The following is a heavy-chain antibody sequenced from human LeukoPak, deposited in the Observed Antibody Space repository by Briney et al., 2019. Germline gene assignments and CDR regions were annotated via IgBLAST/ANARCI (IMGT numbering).Heavy chain of an antibody. CDR3: ATLIYTSSSPDY. V-gene: IGHV1-2*02. J-gene: IGHJ4*02. D-gene: IGHD6-6*01. CDR1: GYTFTGYY. CDR2: INPNSGGT. Sequence: GASVKVSCKASGYTFTGYYMHWVRQAPGQGLEWMGWINPNSGGTNYAQKFQGRVTMTRDTSISTAYMELSRLRSEDTAVYYCATLIYTSSSPDYWGQGTLVTVSS.